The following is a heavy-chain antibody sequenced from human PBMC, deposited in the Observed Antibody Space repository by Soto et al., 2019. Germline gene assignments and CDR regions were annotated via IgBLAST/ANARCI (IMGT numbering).Heavy chain of an antibody. Sequence: PSETLSLTCTVSGGSISSGGFHWSWIRQHPGKGLEWIGFIFYSGSTYYNPSLKSRVTISVDTSKNQFSLKLSSVTAADTAVYYCARAPGVCGGDCYSAHYFDYWGQGTLVTVSS. CDR3: ARAPGVCGGDCYSAHYFDY. V-gene: IGHV4-30-4*08. CDR1: GGSISSGGFH. CDR2: IFYSGST. J-gene: IGHJ4*02. D-gene: IGHD2-21*02.